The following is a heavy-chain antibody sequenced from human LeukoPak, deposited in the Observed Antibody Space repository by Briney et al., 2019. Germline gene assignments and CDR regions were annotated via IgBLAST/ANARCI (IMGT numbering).Heavy chain of an antibody. V-gene: IGHV1-18*01. CDR2: ISAYNGNT. D-gene: IGHD5-18*01. Sequence: ASVKVSCKASGYTFTSYGISWVRQAPGQGLEWMGWISAYNGNTNYAQKLQGRVTMTTDTSTSTAYMELRSLGSDDTAVYYCASSPYSYGSNYYYYYMDVWGKGTTVTVSS. CDR3: ASSPYSYGSNYYYYYMDV. CDR1: GYTFTSYG. J-gene: IGHJ6*03.